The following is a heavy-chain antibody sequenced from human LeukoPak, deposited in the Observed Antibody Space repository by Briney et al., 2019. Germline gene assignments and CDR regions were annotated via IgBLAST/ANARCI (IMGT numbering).Heavy chain of an antibody. CDR3: ARLLRFLEWSARGYMDV. CDR1: GGSISSGSYY. V-gene: IGHV4-61*02. D-gene: IGHD3-3*01. J-gene: IGHJ6*03. Sequence: TSETLSLTCTVSGGSISSGSYYWSWIRQPAGKGLEWIGRIYTSGSTNYNPSLKSRVTISVDTSKNQFSLKLSSVTAADTAVYYCARLLRFLEWSARGYMDVWGKGTTVTVSS. CDR2: IYTSGST.